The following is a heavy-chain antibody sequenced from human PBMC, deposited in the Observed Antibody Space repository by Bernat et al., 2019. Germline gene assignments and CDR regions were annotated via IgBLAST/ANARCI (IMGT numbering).Heavy chain of an antibody. CDR2: ISYDGSK. D-gene: IGHD1-1*01. CDR3: ARDEGTIVAVLNSYFDY. V-gene: IGHV3-30*10. CDR1: GFSFSSKV. J-gene: IGHJ4*02. Sequence: QLQLVESGGGVVQPGRSLRLSCAASGFSFSSKVMHWVRQAPGKGLEWVALISYDGSKYYTDSVKGRFTISRDNSKNTLYLQMDSLRAEDTAVYFCARDEGTIVAVLNSYFDYWGQGTLDTVSS.